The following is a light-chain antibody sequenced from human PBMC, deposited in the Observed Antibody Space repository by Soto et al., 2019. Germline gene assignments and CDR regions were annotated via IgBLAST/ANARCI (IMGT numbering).Light chain of an antibody. Sequence: AIRMTQSPSSLSASTGDRVTITCRASQGISSYLAWYQQKPGKAPKLLIYAASSLQSGVPSRFSCSGSGTDFTLTISRLEPEDFAVYYCQQYGSSPRTFGQGTKVDIK. CDR1: QGISSY. CDR2: AAS. V-gene: IGKV1-8*01. J-gene: IGKJ1*01. CDR3: QQYGSSPRT.